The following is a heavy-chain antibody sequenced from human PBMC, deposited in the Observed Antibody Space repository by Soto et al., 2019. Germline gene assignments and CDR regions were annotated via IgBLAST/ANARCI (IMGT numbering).Heavy chain of an antibody. J-gene: IGHJ5*02. Sequence: SETLSLTCAVSGGSISSGGYSWSWIRQPPGKGLEWIGNIYHSGSTYYNPSLERRVTISMDRSKNQFSLKLSSVTAADTAVYYCARAPYCSSTTCYPDPNWSDPWGQGTLVTVSS. V-gene: IGHV4-30-2*01. D-gene: IGHD2-2*01. CDR2: IYHSGST. CDR1: GGSISSGGYS. CDR3: ARAPYCSSTTCYPDPNWSDP.